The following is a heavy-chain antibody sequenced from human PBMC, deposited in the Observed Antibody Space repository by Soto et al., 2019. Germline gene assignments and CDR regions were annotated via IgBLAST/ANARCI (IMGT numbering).Heavy chain of an antibody. CDR2: ISSSSGTI. J-gene: IGHJ5*02. V-gene: IGHV3-48*01. D-gene: IGHD6-13*01. CDR3: AREERYSSSWPFDP. Sequence: EVQLVESGGGLVQPGGSLRLSCAASGFIFSSYSMNWVRQAPGKGLEWISYISSSSGTIYYADSVKGRFTISRDKAKNSLYLQMNSLRAEDTAVYYCAREERYSSSWPFDPWGQGTLVTVSS. CDR1: GFIFSSYS.